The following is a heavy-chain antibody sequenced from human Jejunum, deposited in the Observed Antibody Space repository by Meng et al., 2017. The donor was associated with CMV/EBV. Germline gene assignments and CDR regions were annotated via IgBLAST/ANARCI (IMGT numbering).Heavy chain of an antibody. V-gene: IGHV1-2*02. J-gene: IGHJ5*02. CDR3: AKDARFYYGTGSYYRVGWFDP. CDR2: INPESGDT. D-gene: IGHD3-10*01. Sequence: MHGRRQAPGKGLEWVGWINPESGDTKYAQKLKGRVNMTRDTSISTAYMDLSGLRSDDTAVYYCAKDARFYYGTGSYYRVGWFDPWGHGTPVTVSS.